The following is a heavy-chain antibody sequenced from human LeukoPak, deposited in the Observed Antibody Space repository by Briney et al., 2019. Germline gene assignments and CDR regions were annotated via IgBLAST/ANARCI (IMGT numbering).Heavy chain of an antibody. CDR2: FDPEDGET. CDR3: AKWVKDGDYESWFDP. V-gene: IGHV1-24*01. Sequence: ASVTVSCKVSGYTLTELSMHWVRQAPGKGLEWMGGFDPEDGETIYAQKFQGRVTMTEDTSTDTAYMELSSLRSEDTAVYYCAKWVKDGDYESWFDPWGQGTLVTVSS. CDR1: GYTLTELS. J-gene: IGHJ5*02. D-gene: IGHD4-17*01.